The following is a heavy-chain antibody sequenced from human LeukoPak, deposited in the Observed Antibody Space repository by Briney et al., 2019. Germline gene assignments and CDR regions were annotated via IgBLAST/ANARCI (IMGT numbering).Heavy chain of an antibody. CDR1: GGSISSGSYY. CDR2: IYTGGST. Sequence: SETLFLTCTVSGGSISSGSYYWSWIRQPAGKGLEWIGRIYTGGSTNYNPSLKSRVTISVDTSKNQFSLKLSSVTAADTAVYYCARERKSGYSYNIEYWGQGTLVSVSS. V-gene: IGHV4-61*02. D-gene: IGHD5-18*01. CDR3: ARERKSGYSYNIEY. J-gene: IGHJ4*02.